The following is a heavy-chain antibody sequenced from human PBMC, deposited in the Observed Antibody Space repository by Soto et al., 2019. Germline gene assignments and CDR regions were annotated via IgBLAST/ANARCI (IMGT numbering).Heavy chain of an antibody. CDR1: GYTFTSYG. D-gene: IGHD1-7*01. V-gene: IGHV1-18*01. CDR2: ISAYNGNT. J-gene: IGHJ6*02. Sequence: AASVKVSCKASGYTFTSYGISWVRQAPGQGLEWMGWISAYNGNTNYAQKLQGRVTMTTDTSTSTAYMELRSLRSADTAVYYCARDGPSAQNWNYNLPMLKTGYYYYYGMDVWGQGTTVTVSS. CDR3: ARDGPSAQNWNYNLPMLKTGYYYYYGMDV.